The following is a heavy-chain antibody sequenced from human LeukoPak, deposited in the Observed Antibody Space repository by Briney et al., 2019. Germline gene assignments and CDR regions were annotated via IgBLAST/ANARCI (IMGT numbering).Heavy chain of an antibody. CDR2: IFPGDSDT. CDR1: GYSFTTYW. CDR3: ARLISGRTGTGCNSFDY. V-gene: IGHV5-51*01. Sequence: GESLKISCKGSGYSFTTYWIGWVRQMPGKGLECMGIIFPGDSDTRYSPSFQGQVTISADKSISTAYLQWSSLQASDTAMYYCARLISGRTGTGCNSFDYWGQGTLVTVSS. J-gene: IGHJ4*02. D-gene: IGHD5-24*01.